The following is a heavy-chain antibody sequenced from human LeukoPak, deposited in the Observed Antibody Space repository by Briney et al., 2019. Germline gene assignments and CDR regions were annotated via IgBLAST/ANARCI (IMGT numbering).Heavy chain of an antibody. D-gene: IGHD3-3*02. Sequence: PGGSLRLSCAASGFTFDDYGMRWVRQAPGKGLEWVSGISWNGGSIYYADSVKGRFTISRDNAKNSLYLQMNSLRAEDTALYYCAKDIRAGYYYCIDVWGKGTTVTLYS. CDR2: ISWNGGSI. J-gene: IGHJ6*03. CDR3: AKDIRAGYYYCIDV. V-gene: IGHV3-9*01. CDR1: GFTFDDYG.